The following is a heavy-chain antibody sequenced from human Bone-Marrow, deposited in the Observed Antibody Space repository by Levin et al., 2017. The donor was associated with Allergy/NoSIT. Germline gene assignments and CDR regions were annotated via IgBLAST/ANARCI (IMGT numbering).Heavy chain of an antibody. CDR3: ARDPAAAGLFDL. Sequence: GGSLRRGGAASGFNFRSDAMGWVSQTPGKGRKGVSSISGTGSTTYYADSVKGRFTVSRDNSKNTLYLQMNSLRAEDSAVYFCARDPAAAGLFDLWGQGVLVSVSA. J-gene: IGHJ4*02. V-gene: IGHV3-23*01. D-gene: IGHD6-13*01. CDR1: GFNFRSDA. CDR2: ISGTGSTT.